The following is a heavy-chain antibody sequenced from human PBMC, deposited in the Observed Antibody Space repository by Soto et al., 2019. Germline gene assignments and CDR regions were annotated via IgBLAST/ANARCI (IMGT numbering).Heavy chain of an antibody. CDR2: IIPIFGTA. V-gene: IGHV1-69*12. J-gene: IGHJ6*02. Sequence: QVQLVQSGAEVKKPGSSVKVSCKASGGTFSSYAISWVRQAPGQGLEWMGGIIPIFGTANYAQKFQGRVXIXAXESTSTAYMELSGLRSEDTAVEYCAMVRGVRGGMDVWGQGTTVTVSS. CDR3: AMVRGVRGGMDV. D-gene: IGHD3-10*01. CDR1: GGTFSSYA.